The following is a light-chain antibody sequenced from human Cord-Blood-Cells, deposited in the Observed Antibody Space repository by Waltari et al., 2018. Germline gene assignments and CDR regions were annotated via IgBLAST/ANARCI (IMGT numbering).Light chain of an antibody. CDR3: QAWDSSTYV. CDR1: KLGDKY. V-gene: IGLV3-1*01. J-gene: IGLJ1*01. Sequence: SYELTQPPSVSVSPGQTASITCSGDKLGDKYACWYKQKPGQSPVLVIYQDSKRPSWIPERVSGSNSGNTATLTISGTQAMDEADYYCQAWDSSTYVFGTGTKVTVL. CDR2: QDS.